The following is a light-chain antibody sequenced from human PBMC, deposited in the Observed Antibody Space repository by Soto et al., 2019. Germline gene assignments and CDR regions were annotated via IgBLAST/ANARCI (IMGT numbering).Light chain of an antibody. J-gene: IGLJ3*02. CDR3: GTWDSRVWV. CDR1: SSNIGNNY. Sequence: QSVLTQPPSVSGAPGQKVTISCSGSSSNIGNNYVSWYQQLPGTAPKLLIYDNNKRPSGIPDRFSGSKSGTSATLGITGLQAGDEADYYCGTWDSRVWVFGGGTKLTVL. V-gene: IGLV1-51*01. CDR2: DNN.